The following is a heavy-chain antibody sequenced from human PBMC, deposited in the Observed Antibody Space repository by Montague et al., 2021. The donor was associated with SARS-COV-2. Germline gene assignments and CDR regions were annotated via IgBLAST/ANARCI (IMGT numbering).Heavy chain of an antibody. CDR1: GGSISSGGYY. Sequence: TLSLTCTVSGGSISSGGYYWSWIRQHPGKGLEWIGYIYHSGSTYYNPSLKSRVTISVDTSKNQFSLKLSSVTAADTAVYYCARDSGITIFGVVIMQAFDIWGQGTMVTVSS. J-gene: IGHJ3*02. CDR3: ARDSGITIFGVVIMQAFDI. CDR2: IYHSGST. D-gene: IGHD3-3*01. V-gene: IGHV4-31*03.